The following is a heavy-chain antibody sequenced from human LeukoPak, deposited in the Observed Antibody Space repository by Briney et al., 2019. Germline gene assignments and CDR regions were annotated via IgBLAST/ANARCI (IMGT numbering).Heavy chain of an antibody. CDR2: INPNSGGT. V-gene: IGHV1-2*02. CDR3: ARAPGGLLWSPRCV. CDR1: GYTFTGYY. D-gene: IGHD3-10*01. Sequence: AAVKVSCKASGYTFTGYYMHWVRQAPGQGLEWMGWINPNSGGTNYAQKFQGRVTMTRDTSISTAYMELSRLRSDDTAVYYCARAPGGLLWSPRCVWGQGTLVTVSS. J-gene: IGHJ4*02.